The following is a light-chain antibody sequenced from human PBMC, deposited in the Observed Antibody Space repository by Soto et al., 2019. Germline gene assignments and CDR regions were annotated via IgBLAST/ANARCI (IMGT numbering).Light chain of an antibody. CDR3: QQYVHWPPGT. J-gene: IGKJ1*01. CDR1: QSINSW. CDR2: DAS. V-gene: IGKV1-5*01. Sequence: DIQMTQSPSTLSASVGDRVTITCRASQSINSWLAWYQQKPGKAPKLLIYDASNLESGVPSRFSGSGSGTEFTLTISSLQSEDVAVYYCQQYVHWPPGTFGQGTTVEIK.